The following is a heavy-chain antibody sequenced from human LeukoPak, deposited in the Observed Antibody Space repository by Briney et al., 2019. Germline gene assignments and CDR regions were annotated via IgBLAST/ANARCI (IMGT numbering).Heavy chain of an antibody. D-gene: IGHD5-18*01. CDR3: ARVDGYSYGTITGYFDY. CDR1: GFTFSSYG. V-gene: IGHV3-33*01. J-gene: IGHJ4*02. Sequence: PGRSLRLSCAASGFTFSSYGMHWVRQAPGKGLEWVAVIWYDGSNKYYADSVKGRFTISRDNSKNTLYLQMNSLRAEDTAVYYFARVDGYSYGTITGYFDYWGQGTLVTVSS. CDR2: IWYDGSNK.